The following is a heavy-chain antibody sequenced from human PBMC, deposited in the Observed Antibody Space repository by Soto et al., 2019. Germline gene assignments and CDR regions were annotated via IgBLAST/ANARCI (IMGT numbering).Heavy chain of an antibody. CDR3: ARDRSSIYGHYPADH. J-gene: IGHJ4*02. CDR1: GFTFSSYW. D-gene: IGHD4-17*01. CDR2: IKQDGSEK. V-gene: IGHV3-7*05. Sequence: PGGSLRLSCAAAGFTFSSYWMSWVRQAPGKGLEWVANIKQDGSEKYYVDSVKGRFTISRDNAKNSLYLQMNSLRAEDTDVYYCARDRSSIYGHYPADHWGQGTLVTVPS.